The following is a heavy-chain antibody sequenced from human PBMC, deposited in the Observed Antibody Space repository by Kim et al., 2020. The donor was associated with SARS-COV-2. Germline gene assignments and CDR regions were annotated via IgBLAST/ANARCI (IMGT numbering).Heavy chain of an antibody. CDR2: IYNSGNT. Sequence: SETLSLTCTVPGGSISSHYWSWIRQSPGKGLEWIGYIYNSGNTKYNPSLQSRVTISPDTPKNQFSLNLTSVTAADTAVYYCARGGYTSSCYYFDYWRQGTLVTVSS. D-gene: IGHD6-13*01. V-gene: IGHV4-59*11. J-gene: IGHJ4*02. CDR3: ARGGYTSSCYYFDY. CDR1: GGSISSHY.